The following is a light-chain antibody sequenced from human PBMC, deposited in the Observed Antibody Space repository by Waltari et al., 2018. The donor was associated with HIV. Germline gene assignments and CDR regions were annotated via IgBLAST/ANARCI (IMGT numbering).Light chain of an antibody. CDR2: DNN. Sequence: QSVLTQPPSVSAAPGQQVTISCPGSSSNIGQNFVSWYKQLPGTAPKLLIYDNNKRPSGIPDRFSGSKSGTSATLGITGLQTGDETDYYCGTWDSSLSGVVFGGGTKLTVL. CDR3: GTWDSSLSGVV. J-gene: IGLJ3*02. CDR1: SSNIGQNF. V-gene: IGLV1-51*01.